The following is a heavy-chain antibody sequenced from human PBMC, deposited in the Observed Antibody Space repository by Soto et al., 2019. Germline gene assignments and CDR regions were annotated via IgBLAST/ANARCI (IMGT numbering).Heavy chain of an antibody. Sequence: GSGPTLVNPTQTLTLTCTFSGFSLRTSGVGVGWIRQPPGKALEWLALIYWNDGKRYSPSLKSRLTITKDTSKNQVVLTMTNMDLVDTATYYCAHPMQYSSGWPFDYWGQGTLVTVSS. V-gene: IGHV2-5*01. CDR2: IYWNDGK. D-gene: IGHD6-19*01. CDR3: AHPMQYSSGWPFDY. CDR1: GFSLRTSGVG. J-gene: IGHJ4*02.